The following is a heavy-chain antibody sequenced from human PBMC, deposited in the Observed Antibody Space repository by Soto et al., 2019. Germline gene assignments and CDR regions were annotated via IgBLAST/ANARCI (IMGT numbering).Heavy chain of an antibody. CDR1: GYTFTSYA. V-gene: IGHV1-3*01. CDR2: INAGNGNT. J-gene: IGHJ3*02. D-gene: IGHD1-26*01. CDR3: ARDHAIVGATDAFDI. Sequence: ASVKVSCKASGYTFTSYAMHWVRQAPGQRLEWMGWINAGNGNTKYSQKFQGRVTITRDTSASTAYMELSSLRSEDTAVYYCARDHAIVGATDAFDIWGQGTMVTVS.